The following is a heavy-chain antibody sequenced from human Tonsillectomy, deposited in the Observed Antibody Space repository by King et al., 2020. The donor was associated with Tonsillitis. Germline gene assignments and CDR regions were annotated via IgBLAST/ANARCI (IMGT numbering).Heavy chain of an antibody. CDR3: AREIYGSGSYDGMDV. V-gene: IGHV4-61*01. CDR1: GGSVSSGSYY. Sequence: VQLQESGPGLVKPSETLSLTCTVSGGSVSSGSYYWSWIRQPPGKGLSWIGYIYYSGSTNYNPSPKSRVTISVDTSKSPFSLKLRSVTAADTALFYCAREIYGSGSYDGMDVWGQGTTVTVSS. J-gene: IGHJ6*02. D-gene: IGHD3-10*01. CDR2: IYYSGST.